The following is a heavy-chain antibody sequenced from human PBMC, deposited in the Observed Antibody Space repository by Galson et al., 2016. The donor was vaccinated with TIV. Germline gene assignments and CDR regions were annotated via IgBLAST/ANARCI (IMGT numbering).Heavy chain of an antibody. V-gene: IGHV3-66*02. CDR1: GLSVGINY. CDR2: ISDGGKT. J-gene: IGHJ6*02. Sequence: LRLSCAASGLSVGINYMTWDRQAPGKGLEWVSLISDGGKTYYPDSVKGRFTISRDNSKNTLYLQMNSLRVADTAVYYCARDRVVDATYYYYYFGLDVWGQGTAVTVSS. D-gene: IGHD2-15*01. CDR3: ARDRVVDATYYYYYFGLDV.